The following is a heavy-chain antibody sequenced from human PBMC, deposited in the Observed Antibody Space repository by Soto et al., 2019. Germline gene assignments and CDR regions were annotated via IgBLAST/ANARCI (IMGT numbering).Heavy chain of an antibody. CDR3: ARERRVLGITGTTRRNYYYYGMDV. D-gene: IGHD1-20*01. V-gene: IGHV6-1*01. J-gene: IGHJ6*02. CDR2: TYYRSKWYN. Sequence: SQTLSLTCAISGDSVSSNSAAWNWLRQSPSRGLEWLGRTYYRSKWYNDYAVSVKSRITINPDTTKNQFSLQLNSVTPEDTAVYYCARERRVLGITGTTRRNYYYYGMDVWGQGTTVTVSS. CDR1: GDSVSSNSAA.